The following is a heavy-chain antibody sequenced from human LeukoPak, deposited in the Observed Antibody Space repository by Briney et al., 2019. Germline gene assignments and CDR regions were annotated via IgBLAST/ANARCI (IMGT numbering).Heavy chain of an antibody. J-gene: IGHJ3*02. Sequence: GGSLRLSCAASGFTFSSYSMNWVRQAPGKGLEWVSSISSSSSYIYYADSVKGRFTISRDNAKSSLYLQMNSLRAEDTAVYYCARDPNGDYIGAFEIWGQGTMVTVSS. CDR3: ARDPNGDYIGAFEI. V-gene: IGHV3-21*04. D-gene: IGHD4-17*01. CDR2: ISSSSSYI. CDR1: GFTFSSYS.